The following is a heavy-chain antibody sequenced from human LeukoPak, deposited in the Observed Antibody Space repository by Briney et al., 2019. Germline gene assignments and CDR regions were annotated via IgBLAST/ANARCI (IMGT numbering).Heavy chain of an antibody. D-gene: IGHD1-7*01. Sequence: ASVKVSCKASGYTFTSYYMHWVRQAPGQGLEWMGWINPNSGGTNYAQKFQGRVTMTRDTSISTAYMELSRLRSDDTAVYYCARDSIRSGTLDYWGQETLVTVSS. J-gene: IGHJ4*02. CDR2: INPNSGGT. CDR3: ARDSIRSGTLDY. CDR1: GYTFTSYY. V-gene: IGHV1-2*02.